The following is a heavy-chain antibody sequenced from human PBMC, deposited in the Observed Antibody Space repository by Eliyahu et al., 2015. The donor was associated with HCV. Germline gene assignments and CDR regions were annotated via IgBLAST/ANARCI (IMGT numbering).Heavy chain of an antibody. CDR1: GGSISXGGYY. V-gene: IGHV4-31*03. D-gene: IGHD3-22*01. CDR3: ARTYYYDSSGYYYWWFDP. CDR2: IYYSGST. J-gene: IGHJ5*02. Sequence: QVQLQESGPGLVKPSQTLSLTCXVSGGSISXGGYYWSWIRQHPGKGLEWIGYIYYSGSTYYNPSLKSRVTISVDTSKNQFSLKLSSVTAADTAVYYCARTYYYDSSGYYYWWFDPWGQGTLVTVSS.